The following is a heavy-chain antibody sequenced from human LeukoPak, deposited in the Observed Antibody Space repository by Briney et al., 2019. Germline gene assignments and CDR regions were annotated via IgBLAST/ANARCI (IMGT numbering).Heavy chain of an antibody. V-gene: IGHV3-66*01. CDR3: ARGGSDSSGYYSDY. D-gene: IGHD3-22*01. CDR2: IYSGGST. Sequence: GGSLRLSCAASGFTVSSNYMSWVRQAPGKGLEWVSVIYSGGSTYYADSVKGRFTISRDNSKNTLYLQMNSLRAEDTAVYYCARGGSDSSGYYSDYWGQGTLVTVSS. J-gene: IGHJ4*02. CDR1: GFTVSSNY.